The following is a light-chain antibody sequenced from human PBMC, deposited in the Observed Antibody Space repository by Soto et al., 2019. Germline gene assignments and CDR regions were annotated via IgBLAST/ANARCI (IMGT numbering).Light chain of an antibody. V-gene: IGLV2-14*01. CDR1: SSDVGGYNY. CDR2: DVS. CDR3: SSSTNSSTLV. Sequence: QSALTQPASVSGSPGQSITISCTGTSSDVGGYNYVSWYQQHPGKAPKLMIYDVSNRLSGVSNRFASTKSGKTASLPISGRRAEDDADYEFSSSTNSSTLVFGAGTKVAVL. J-gene: IGLJ1*01.